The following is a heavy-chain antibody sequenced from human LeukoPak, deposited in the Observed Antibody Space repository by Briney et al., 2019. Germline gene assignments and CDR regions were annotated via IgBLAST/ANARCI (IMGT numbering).Heavy chain of an antibody. CDR1: GFAFSNHN. CDR3: ARYLVPYCGGDCYSDFDY. J-gene: IGHJ4*02. CDR2: ISSGSSYI. V-gene: IGHV3-21*01. D-gene: IGHD2-21*02. Sequence: PGGSLRLSCVASGFAFSNHNMNWVRQAPGKGLEWVSSISSGSSYIYYADSVKGRFIISRDNAKNSLYLQMNSLRAEDTAVYYCARYLVPYCGGDCYSDFDYWGQGTLVTVSS.